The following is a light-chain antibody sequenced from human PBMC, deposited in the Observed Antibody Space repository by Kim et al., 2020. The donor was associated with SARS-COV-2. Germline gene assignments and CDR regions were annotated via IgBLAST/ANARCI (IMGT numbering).Light chain of an antibody. J-gene: IGKJ2*01. V-gene: IGKV3-20*01. Sequence: PGERVTLSCRASQSVSNSYLAWHQQKPGQAPRLLIYDASSRATGIPDRFSGSGSGTDFTLTISRLEPEDFAVYYCQQYGDSPYTFGQGTKLE. CDR1: QSVSNSY. CDR2: DAS. CDR3: QQYGDSPYT.